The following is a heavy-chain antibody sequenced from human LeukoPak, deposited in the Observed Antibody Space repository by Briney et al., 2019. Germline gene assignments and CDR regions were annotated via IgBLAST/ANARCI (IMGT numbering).Heavy chain of an antibody. J-gene: IGHJ2*01. CDR3: ARGAVVVPAAPYWYFDL. D-gene: IGHD2-2*01. Sequence: TSETLSLTCTVSGGSISSYYWSWIRQPAGKGLEWIGRIYTSGSTNYNPSLKSRVTMSVDTSKNQFSLKLSSVTAADTAVYYCARGAVVVPAAPYWYFDLWGRGTLVTVSS. V-gene: IGHV4-4*07. CDR1: GGSISSYY. CDR2: IYTSGST.